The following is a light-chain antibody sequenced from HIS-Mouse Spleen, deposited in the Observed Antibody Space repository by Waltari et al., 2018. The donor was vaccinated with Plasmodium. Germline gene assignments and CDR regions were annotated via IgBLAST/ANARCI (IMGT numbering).Light chain of an antibody. V-gene: IGLV2-8*01. J-gene: IGLJ2*01. CDR2: EVS. CDR3: SSYAGSNNLV. Sequence: QSALTQPPSASGSPGQSVTLSCTGTSSAVGGYNYSSWYHQPPGKAPKLMIYEVSNRPSWVPDRFSGSKSGNTASLTVSGLQAEDEADYYCSSYAGSNNLVFGGGTKLTVL. CDR1: SSAVGGYNY.